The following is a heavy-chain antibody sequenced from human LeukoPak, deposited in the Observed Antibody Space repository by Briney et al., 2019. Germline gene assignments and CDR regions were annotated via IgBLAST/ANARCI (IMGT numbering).Heavy chain of an antibody. CDR3: ARGGFRAWFDY. V-gene: IGHV4-31*03. CDR2: IYYSGST. CDR1: GGSISSGGYY. Sequence: SETLSLTCTVSGGSISSGGYYWSWIRQHPGKGLEWIGYIYYSGSTYYNPSLKSRVTISVDTSKNQFSLKLSSVTAADTAVYYCARGGFRAWFDYWGQGTLVSVSS. J-gene: IGHJ4*02.